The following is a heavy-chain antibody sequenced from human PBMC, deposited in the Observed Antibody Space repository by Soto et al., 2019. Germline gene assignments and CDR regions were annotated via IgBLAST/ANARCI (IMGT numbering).Heavy chain of an antibody. V-gene: IGHV1-69*06. D-gene: IGHD3-10*01. CDR3: ATDGDYYGMDV. CDR1: GGTFSSYA. J-gene: IGHJ6*02. CDR2: IIPIFGTA. Sequence: SVKVSCKXSGGTFSSYAISWVRQAPGQGLEWMGGIIPIFGTANYAQKFQGRVTITADKSTSTAYMELSSLRSEDPAVYYCATDGDYYGMDVWGQGTTVTVSS.